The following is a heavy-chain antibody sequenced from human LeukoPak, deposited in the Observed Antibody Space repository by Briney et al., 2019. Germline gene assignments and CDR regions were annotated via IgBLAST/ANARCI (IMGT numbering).Heavy chain of an antibody. CDR3: ARDYVVVTAIRDYYYYMDV. J-gene: IGHJ6*03. V-gene: IGHV1-2*02. D-gene: IGHD2-21*02. CDR2: INPNSGGT. CDR1: GYTFTGYY. Sequence: GASVKVSCKASGYTFTGYYMHWVRQAPGQGLEWMGWINPNSGGTNYAQKFQGRVTMTRDTSISTAYMELSRLRSDDTAVYYCARDYVVVTAIRDYYYYMDVWGKGTTVTISS.